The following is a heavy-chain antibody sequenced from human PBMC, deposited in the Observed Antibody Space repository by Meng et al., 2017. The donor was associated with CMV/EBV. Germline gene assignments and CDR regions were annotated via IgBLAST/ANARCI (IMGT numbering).Heavy chain of an antibody. J-gene: IGHJ4*02. CDR2: IYHSGST. CDR3: AREWGGIVVVPAAMGIDY. V-gene: IGHV4-38-2*02. CDR1: GYSISSGYY. Sequence: SETLSLTCTVSGYSISSGYYWGWIRQPPGKGLAWIGSIYHSGSTYYNPSLKSRVTISVDTSKNQFSLKLSSVTAADTAVYYCAREWGGIVVVPAAMGIDYWGQGTLVTVSS. D-gene: IGHD2-2*01.